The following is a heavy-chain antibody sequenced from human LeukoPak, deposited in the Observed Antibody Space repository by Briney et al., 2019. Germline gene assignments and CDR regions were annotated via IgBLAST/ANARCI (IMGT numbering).Heavy chain of an antibody. CDR2: ADSRGST. J-gene: IGHJ4*02. Sequence: KPSETLSLTCAASGGTITGYHWSWIRQPPGKGLDWIGYADSRGSTLYNPSLKSRVAISVDTSQRQLSLRLTSVTAADTAVYYCARVGSGSHFDYWGQGTLVAVSS. D-gene: IGHD5-12*01. CDR3: ARVGSGSHFDY. V-gene: IGHV4-59*01. CDR1: GGTITGYH.